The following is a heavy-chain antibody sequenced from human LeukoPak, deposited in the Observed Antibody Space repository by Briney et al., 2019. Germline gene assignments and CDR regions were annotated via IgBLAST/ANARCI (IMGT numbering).Heavy chain of an antibody. Sequence: GGSLRLSCAASGFTFSSYSMNWVRQAPGKGLEWVSSISSSSSYIYYADSVKGRFTISRDNAKNSLYLQMNSLRAEDTAVYYCARVGDGRDFDIWGQGTKVTVSS. CDR2: ISSSSSYI. J-gene: IGHJ3*02. V-gene: IGHV3-21*01. CDR1: GFTFSSYS. CDR3: ARVGDGRDFDI. D-gene: IGHD5-24*01.